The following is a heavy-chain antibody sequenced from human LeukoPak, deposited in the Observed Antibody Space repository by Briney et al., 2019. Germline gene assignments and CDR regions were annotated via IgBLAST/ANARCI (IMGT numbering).Heavy chain of an antibody. CDR3: AGTLYSGSYDAFDI. D-gene: IGHD1-26*01. J-gene: IGHJ3*02. V-gene: IGHV1-2*02. Sequence: ASVKVSCKASGGTFTSYAISWVRQAPGQGLEWMGGIIPNSGGTSYAQKFQGRVTMTRDTSISTLYMELSRLRSDDTAVYYCAGTLYSGSYDAFDIWGQGTMVTVSS. CDR1: GGTFTSYA. CDR2: IIPNSGGT.